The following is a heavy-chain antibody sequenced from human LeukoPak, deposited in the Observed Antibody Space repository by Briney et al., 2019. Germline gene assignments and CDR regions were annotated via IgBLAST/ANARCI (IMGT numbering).Heavy chain of an antibody. J-gene: IGHJ4*02. CDR3: AKESLFMTTVTTRFDY. Sequence: PGGSLRLSCAASGFTFSSYAMSWVRQAPGKGLEWVSAISGSGGSTYYADSVKGRFTISRDNSKNTLYLQMNSLRAEDTAVYYCAKESLFMTTVTTRFDYWGQGTLVTVSS. V-gene: IGHV3-23*01. CDR1: GFTFSSYA. D-gene: IGHD4-17*01. CDR2: ISGSGGST.